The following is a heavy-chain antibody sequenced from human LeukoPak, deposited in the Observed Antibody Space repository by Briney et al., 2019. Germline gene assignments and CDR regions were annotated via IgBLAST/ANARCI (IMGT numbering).Heavy chain of an antibody. CDR3: ARNIAVAGRGDYMDV. Sequence: SETLSLTCTVSGGSISSSSYYWGWIRQPPGKGLEWIGSIYYSGNTYYNPSLKSRVTISVDTSKNQFSLKLSSVTAADTAVYYCARNIAVAGRGDYMDVWGKGTTVTVSS. V-gene: IGHV4-39*01. D-gene: IGHD6-19*01. J-gene: IGHJ6*03. CDR1: GGSISSSSYY. CDR2: IYYSGNT.